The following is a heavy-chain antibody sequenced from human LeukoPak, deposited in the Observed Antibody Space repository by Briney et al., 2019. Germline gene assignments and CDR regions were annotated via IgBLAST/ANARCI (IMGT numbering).Heavy chain of an antibody. V-gene: IGHV4-39*01. J-gene: IGHJ4*02. CDR1: GGSISSNSYY. D-gene: IGHD3-10*01. CDR3: ARTRYYYNSRSYGAPYYFDY. CDR2: IYYSGST. Sequence: PSETLSLTCAVSGGSISSNSYYWGWIRQPPGKGLEWIGSIYYSGSTYYNPSLKSRVTISVDTSKNQFSLKLSSVTAADTAVYYCARTRYYYNSRSYGAPYYFDYWGQGTLVTVSS.